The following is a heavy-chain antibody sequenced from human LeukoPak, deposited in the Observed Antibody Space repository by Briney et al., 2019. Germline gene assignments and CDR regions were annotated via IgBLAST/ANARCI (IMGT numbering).Heavy chain of an antibody. CDR2: ISSSSSYI. J-gene: IGHJ4*02. CDR3: ARSYGFMVRGVIIRPMDY. CDR1: GFTFSSYG. D-gene: IGHD3-10*01. Sequence: GGSLRLSCAASGFTFSSYGMNWVRQAPGKGLEWVSSISSSSSYIYYADSVKGRFTISRDNAKNSLYLQMNSLRAEDTAVYYCARSYGFMVRGVIIRPMDYWGQGTLVTVSS. V-gene: IGHV3-21*01.